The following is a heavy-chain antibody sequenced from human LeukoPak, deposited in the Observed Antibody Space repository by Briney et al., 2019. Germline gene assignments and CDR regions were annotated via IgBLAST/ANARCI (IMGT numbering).Heavy chain of an antibody. CDR2: MSGSDGST. J-gene: IGHJ4*02. CDR1: GFTVSSYA. V-gene: IGHV3-23*01. CDR3: AKVETSGGANCYALDY. Sequence: PGGSLRLAWAASGFTVSSYAITLVRQAPEKGLEWVSAMSGSDGSTYYADSVKGRFTISRDDSQNTLYLQMNSLSAEDTSVYYCAKVETSGGANCYALDYWGQGTLVTVSS. D-gene: IGHD2-8*02.